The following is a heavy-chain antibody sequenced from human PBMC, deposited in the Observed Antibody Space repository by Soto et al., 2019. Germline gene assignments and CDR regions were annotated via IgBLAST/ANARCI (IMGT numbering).Heavy chain of an antibody. Sequence: EVQLVESGGGLVQPGGSLRLSCAASGFTFSGYWMPWVRQAPGKGLEWVANIKEDGSEKNYVDSVEGRFTISRDNAKNSLYLQMNSLRADDTAVYYCARGGSESDYWGQGTLVTVSS. CDR1: GFTFSGYW. J-gene: IGHJ4*02. CDR2: IKEDGSEK. CDR3: ARGGSESDY. D-gene: IGHD3-16*01. V-gene: IGHV3-7*01.